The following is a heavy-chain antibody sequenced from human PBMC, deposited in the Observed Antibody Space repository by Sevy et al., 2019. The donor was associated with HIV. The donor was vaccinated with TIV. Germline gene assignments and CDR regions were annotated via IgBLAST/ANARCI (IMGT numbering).Heavy chain of an antibody. CDR1: GFTFSNAW. J-gene: IGHJ5*02. V-gene: IGHV3-15*01. D-gene: IGHD1-26*01. Sequence: GGSLRLSCAASGFTFSNAWMSWVRQAPGKGLEWVGRVKSKTDGGTTDYAAPVKGRFTISRDDSKNTLYLQMNSLKTEDTAVYYCGGAVGNWFDPWGQGTLVTVSS. CDR3: GGAVGNWFDP. CDR2: VKSKTDGGTT.